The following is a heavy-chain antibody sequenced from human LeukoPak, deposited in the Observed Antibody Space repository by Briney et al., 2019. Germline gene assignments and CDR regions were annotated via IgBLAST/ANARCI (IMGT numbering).Heavy chain of an antibody. CDR3: ARGVSDFHY. Sequence: SETLSLTCTVSGGSISSYYWSWIRQPPGKGLEWIGYIYYSGSTNYNPSLKSRVTISVDTSKNQFSLRLSSVTAADTAVYYCARGVSDFHYWGQGTLVTVSS. CDR1: GGSISSYY. D-gene: IGHD3-10*01. CDR2: IYYSGST. J-gene: IGHJ4*02. V-gene: IGHV4-59*08.